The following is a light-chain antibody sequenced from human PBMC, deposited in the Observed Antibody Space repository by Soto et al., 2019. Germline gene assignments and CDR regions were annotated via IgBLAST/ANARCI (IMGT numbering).Light chain of an antibody. CDR3: QHYGSSPFT. V-gene: IGKV3-20*01. CDR2: GAS. Sequence: EIVLTQSPCTLSLSPGERATLSCRASQSVSSSYLAWYQQKPGQAPRLLIYGASSRATGIPDRFSGSGSGKDFTLTISRLEPEDFAVYYCQHYGSSPFTFGPGTKVDIK. CDR1: QSVSSSY. J-gene: IGKJ3*01.